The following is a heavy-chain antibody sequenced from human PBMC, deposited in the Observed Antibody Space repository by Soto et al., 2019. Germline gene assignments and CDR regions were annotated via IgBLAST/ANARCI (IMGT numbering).Heavy chain of an antibody. CDR2: IYPGDSDT. V-gene: IGHV5-51*01. J-gene: IGHJ6*02. CDR3: ARRSSWYNAYYYGMDV. D-gene: IGHD6-13*01. Sequence: GESLKISCKGSGSSFTSYWIGWVRQMPGKGLEWMGIIYPGDSDTRYSPSFQGQVTISADKSISTAYLQWSSLKASDTAMYYCARRSSWYNAYYYGMDVWGQGTTVTVSS. CDR1: GSSFTSYW.